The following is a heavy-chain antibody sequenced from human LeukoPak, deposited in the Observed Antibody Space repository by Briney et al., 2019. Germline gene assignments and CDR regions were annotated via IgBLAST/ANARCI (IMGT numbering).Heavy chain of an antibody. V-gene: IGHV3-7*01. CDR3: ATYLQSGPIDS. D-gene: IGHD2/OR15-2a*01. Sequence: PGESLRLSCAASGFTFTNYWMSWVRQAPGKGLEWVANINQDGSDKFYVDSVKGRFTISRDNAKNSLSLQMNSLRGEDTGVYYCATYLQSGPIDSWGQGTLVTVSS. J-gene: IGHJ4*02. CDR1: GFTFTNYW. CDR2: INQDGSDK.